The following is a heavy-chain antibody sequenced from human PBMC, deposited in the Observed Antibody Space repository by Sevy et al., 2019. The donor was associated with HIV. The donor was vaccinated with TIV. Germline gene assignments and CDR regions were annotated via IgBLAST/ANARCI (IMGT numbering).Heavy chain of an antibody. CDR1: GFTFSKYG. J-gene: IGHJ3*02. Sequence: GESLKISCAASGFTFSKYGMHWVRQAPGKGLEWVAVISYDGGNKYYADSVKGRFTISKDNFKNTLYLQMNSLRAGDTAIYYCAKPGKFSGSYLDAFDIWGQGTMVTVSS. CDR3: AKPGKFSGSYLDAFDI. D-gene: IGHD1-26*01. CDR2: ISYDGGNK. V-gene: IGHV3-30*18.